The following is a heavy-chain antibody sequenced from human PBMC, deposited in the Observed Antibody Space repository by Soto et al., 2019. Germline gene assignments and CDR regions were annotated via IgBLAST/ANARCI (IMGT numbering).Heavy chain of an antibody. J-gene: IGHJ4*02. CDR2: ISTAVGAT. Sequence: LRLSCAVSGFTFSNHAMSWVRQAPGKGLEWVSAISTAVGATYYADSVKGRFTISRDDSKNTLYLQMDSLRAEDTAVYYCAKDRTAAARNFDYWGQGTLVTVSS. CDR1: GFTFSNHA. CDR3: AKDRTAAARNFDY. D-gene: IGHD6-25*01. V-gene: IGHV3-23*01.